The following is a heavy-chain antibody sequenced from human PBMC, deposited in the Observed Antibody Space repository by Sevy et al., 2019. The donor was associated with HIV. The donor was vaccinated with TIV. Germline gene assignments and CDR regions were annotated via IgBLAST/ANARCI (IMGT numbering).Heavy chain of an antibody. Sequence: ASVKVSCKASGGTFSSYGISWVRQAPGQGLEWMGGIIPILGTVNYAQKFQGRVTITADESTKTAYMELSSLRSEDTAGYYCARGGGNGWYYFDYWGQETLVTVS. CDR2: IIPILGTV. CDR3: ARGGGNGWYYFDY. CDR1: GGTFSSYG. J-gene: IGHJ4*02. D-gene: IGHD6-19*01. V-gene: IGHV1-69*13.